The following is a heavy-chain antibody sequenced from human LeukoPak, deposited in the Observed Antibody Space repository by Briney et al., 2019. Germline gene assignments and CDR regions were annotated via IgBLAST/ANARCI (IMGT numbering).Heavy chain of an antibody. D-gene: IGHD3-22*01. V-gene: IGHV3-21*01. J-gene: IGHJ4*02. CDR3: ARDPYDSSGYLDY. CDR2: ISSSSSYI. Sequence: GGSLRLSCAASGFTFSSYSMNWVRQAPGKGLEWVSSISSSSSYIYYADSVKGRFTISRDNAKNSLYLQMNSLRAEDTAVYYCARDPYDSSGYLDYWGQGTLVTVSS. CDR1: GFTFSSYS.